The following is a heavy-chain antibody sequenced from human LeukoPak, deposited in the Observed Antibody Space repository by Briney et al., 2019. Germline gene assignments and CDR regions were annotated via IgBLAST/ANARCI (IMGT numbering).Heavy chain of an antibody. Sequence: GASVKVSCKASGYIFTGYYIHWVRQAPGQGLEWMGWINPNSGGTNYEQKFQGRVTMTRDTSISTGYMELSRLRSDDTAVYYCARDYYGSGSPPTNWFDPWGQGTLVTVSS. D-gene: IGHD3-10*01. CDR1: GYIFTGYY. J-gene: IGHJ5*02. CDR3: ARDYYGSGSPPTNWFDP. V-gene: IGHV1-2*02. CDR2: INPNSGGT.